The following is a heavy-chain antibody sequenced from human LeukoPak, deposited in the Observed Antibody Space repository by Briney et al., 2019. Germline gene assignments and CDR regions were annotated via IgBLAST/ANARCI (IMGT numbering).Heavy chain of an antibody. Sequence: SQTLSLTCTVSGGSISSGDYYWSWIRQPPGKGLEWIGYIYYSGSTYYNPPLKSRVTISVDTSKNQFSLKLCSVTAADTAVYYCARFPVTKRRYFDYWGQGTLVTVSS. CDR3: ARFPVTKRRYFDY. CDR2: IYYSGST. V-gene: IGHV4-30-4*01. CDR1: GGSISSGDYY. J-gene: IGHJ4*02. D-gene: IGHD4-17*01.